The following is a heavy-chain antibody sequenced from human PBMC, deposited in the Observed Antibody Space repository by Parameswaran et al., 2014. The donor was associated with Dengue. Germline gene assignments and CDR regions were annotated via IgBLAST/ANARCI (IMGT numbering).Heavy chain of an antibody. CDR2: INPNSGGT. V-gene: IGHV1-2*02. CDR3: ARAYCSSTSCQTLENWFDP. J-gene: IGHJ5*02. Sequence: VRPDARKGLEWMGWINPNSGGTNYAQKFQGRVTMTRDTSISTAYMELSRLRSDDTAVYYCARAYCSSTSCQTLENWFDPWGQGTLVTVSS. D-gene: IGHD2-2*01.